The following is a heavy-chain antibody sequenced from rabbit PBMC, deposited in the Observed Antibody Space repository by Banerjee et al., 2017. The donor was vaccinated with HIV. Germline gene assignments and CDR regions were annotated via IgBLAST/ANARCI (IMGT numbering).Heavy chain of an antibody. J-gene: IGHJ4*01. D-gene: IGHD6-1*01. CDR1: GFDISSSS. Sequence: QLKETGGGLVPPGGSLTLSCKASGFDISSSSIGWVRQAPGKGLEWIGIIYGGKGSTDYASWVNGRFTISSDNAQNTVDLQVISLTAADTATYFCARPGVAGYGYAIYFNLWGPGTLVTVS. CDR2: IYGGKGST. V-gene: IGHV1S7*01. CDR3: ARPGVAGYGYAIYFNL.